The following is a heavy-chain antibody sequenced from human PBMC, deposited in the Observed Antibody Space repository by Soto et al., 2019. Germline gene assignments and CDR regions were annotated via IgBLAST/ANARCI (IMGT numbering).Heavy chain of an antibody. D-gene: IGHD5-18*01. Sequence: RASVKVSCKASGYTFTGYYMHWVRQAPGQGLEWMGWINPNSGGTNYAQKFQGRVTMTRDTSISTAYMELSRLRSDDTAVYYCAIRGYSYGYTDYYGMDVWGQGTTVTVSS. CDR1: GYTFTGYY. CDR2: INPNSGGT. J-gene: IGHJ6*02. V-gene: IGHV1-2*02. CDR3: AIRGYSYGYTDYYGMDV.